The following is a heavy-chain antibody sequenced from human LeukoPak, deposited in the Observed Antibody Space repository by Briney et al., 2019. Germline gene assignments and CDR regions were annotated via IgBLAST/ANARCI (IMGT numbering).Heavy chain of an antibody. V-gene: IGHV3-48*03. CDR2: ISSSGSTI. Sequence: GGSLRLSCAASGFTFSSYEMNWVRQAPGKGLEWVSYISSSGSTIYYADSVKGRFTISRDNAKNSLYLQMNSLRAEDTAVYYCARDGVQPGYSSGSDYWGQGTLATVSS. D-gene: IGHD6-19*01. J-gene: IGHJ4*02. CDR3: ARDGVQPGYSSGSDY. CDR1: GFTFSSYE.